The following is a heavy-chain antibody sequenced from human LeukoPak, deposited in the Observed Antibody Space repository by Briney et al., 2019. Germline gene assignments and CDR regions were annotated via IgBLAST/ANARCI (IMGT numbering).Heavy chain of an antibody. CDR2: IYYSGST. CDR1: GGSISSSTYF. J-gene: IGHJ4*02. V-gene: IGHV4-39*07. CDR3: ARRHYLRWIAAPRGYFDY. D-gene: IGHD6-13*01. Sequence: SETLSLTCTVSGGSISSSTYFWGWIRQPPGKGLEWIGTIYYSGSTYYNPSLKSRVTISVDSSKNQFSLRLSSVTAADTAVYYCARRHYLRWIAAPRGYFDYWGQGTLVTVSS.